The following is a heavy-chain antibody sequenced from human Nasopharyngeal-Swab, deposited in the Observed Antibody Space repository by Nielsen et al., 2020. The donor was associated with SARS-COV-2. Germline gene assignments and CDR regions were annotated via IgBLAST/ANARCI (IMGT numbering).Heavy chain of an antibody. CDR1: GYTFTSYA. D-gene: IGHD3-10*01. CDR2: MNPNSGNT. V-gene: IGHV1-8*01. Sequence: ASVKVSCKASGYTFTSYAINWVRQATGQGLEWMGWMNPNSGNTGYAQKFQGRVTMTRNTSISTAYMELSSLRSEDTAVYYCARARVVRGVLPDYWGQGTLVTVSS. CDR3: ARARVVRGVLPDY. J-gene: IGHJ4*02.